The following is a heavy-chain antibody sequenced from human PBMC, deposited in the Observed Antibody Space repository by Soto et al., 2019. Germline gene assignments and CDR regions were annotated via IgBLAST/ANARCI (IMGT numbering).Heavy chain of an antibody. V-gene: IGHV1-18*01. CDR2: ISAYNGNT. Sequence: ASGRVGCEGCCWTLTSHEIKWVRQAPGQGLEWMGWISAYNGNTNYAQKLQGRVTMTTDTSTSTAYMELRSLRSDDTAVYYCASGGSGTINPHDAFDIWGQGTMVTVS. CDR1: CWTLTSHE. D-gene: IGHD3-10*01. J-gene: IGHJ3*02. CDR3: ASGGSGTINPHDAFDI.